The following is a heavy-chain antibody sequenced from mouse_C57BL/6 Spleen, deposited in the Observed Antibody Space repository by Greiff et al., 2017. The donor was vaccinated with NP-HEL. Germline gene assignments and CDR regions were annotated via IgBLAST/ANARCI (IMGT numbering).Heavy chain of an antibody. J-gene: IGHJ1*03. CDR3: ARRDYGNPYLYFDV. D-gene: IGHD2-1*01. Sequence: QVQLQQPGAELVKPGASVKMSCKASGYTFTSYWITWVKQRPGQGLEWIGDIYPGSGSTNYNEKFKSKATLTVDTSSSTAYMQLSSLTSEDSAVDYCARRDYGNPYLYFDVWGTGTTVTVSS. V-gene: IGHV1-55*01. CDR1: GYTFTSYW. CDR2: IYPGSGST.